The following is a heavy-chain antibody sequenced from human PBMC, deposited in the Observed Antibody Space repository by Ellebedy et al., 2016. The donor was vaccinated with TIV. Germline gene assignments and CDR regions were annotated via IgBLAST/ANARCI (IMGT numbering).Heavy chain of an antibody. CDR2: CRNKANRYTT. Sequence: GESLKISXAASGFIFSDHYMDWVRQAPGKGLEWAGRCRNKANRYTTEYAASVKGRFTISRDESKNSLFLQMNSLKSEDTAVYYCARVPGGTSGYVLDIWGQGAVVTVSS. CDR1: GFIFSDHY. V-gene: IGHV3-72*01. D-gene: IGHD4-23*01. CDR3: ARVPGGTSGYVLDI. J-gene: IGHJ3*02.